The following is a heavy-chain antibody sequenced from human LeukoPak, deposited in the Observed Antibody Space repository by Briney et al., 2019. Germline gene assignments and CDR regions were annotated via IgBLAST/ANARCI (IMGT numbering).Heavy chain of an antibody. CDR1: GFSFSNAW. CDR2: IKSKTEGGTT. D-gene: IGHD4-23*01. Sequence: GGSLRLSCAASGFSFSNAWMSWVRQAPGKGLEWVGRIKSKTEGGTTDYAAPVKGRFTISRDDSKNTLYLQMNSLKTEDTAVYYCTTLTTVVNHDAFDIWGQGTMITVSS. CDR3: TTLTTVVNHDAFDI. V-gene: IGHV3-15*01. J-gene: IGHJ3*02.